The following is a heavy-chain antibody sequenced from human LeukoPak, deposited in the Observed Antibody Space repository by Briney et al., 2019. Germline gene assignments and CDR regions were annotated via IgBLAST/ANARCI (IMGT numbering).Heavy chain of an antibody. CDR3: AKAIQDIVVVPAANGALLNI. D-gene: IGHD2-2*01. CDR2: IYSGGST. Sequence: SGGSLRLSCAASGFTVSSNYMSWVRQAPGKGLEWVSVIYSGGSTFYADSVKGQFTISRDNSKNTVYLQMNSLRAEDTAVYYCAKAIQDIVVVPAANGALLNIWGQGTMVTVSS. V-gene: IGHV3-53*05. CDR1: GFTVSSNY. J-gene: IGHJ3*02.